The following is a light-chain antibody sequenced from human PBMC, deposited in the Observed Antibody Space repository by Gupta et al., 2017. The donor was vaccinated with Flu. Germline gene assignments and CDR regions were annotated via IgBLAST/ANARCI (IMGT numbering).Light chain of an antibody. CDR3: QQYDNWPQT. Sequence: PVTLSVSPGESTTLSCRASRSSSINLAWYQQKPGQAPRLLIFGASTRASGVPARFSGSGSRTDFTLTIGSLQSEDSAVYYCQQYDNWPQTFGQGTRVEIK. V-gene: IGKV3-15*01. CDR1: RSSSIN. CDR2: GAS. J-gene: IGKJ1*01.